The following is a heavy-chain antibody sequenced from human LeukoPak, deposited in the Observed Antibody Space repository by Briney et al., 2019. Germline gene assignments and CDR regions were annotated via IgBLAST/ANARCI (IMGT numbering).Heavy chain of an antibody. CDR3: ASSRYDSSGYYGIIAY. CDR2: ITRSSNYI. Sequence: GGSLRLSCVASGFTFSSYSMNWVRQAPGKGLEWVSSITRSSNYIYYADSVKGRFTISRDNARNSLYLQMNSLRAEDTAVYYCASSRYDSSGYYGIIAYWGQGTLVTVSS. J-gene: IGHJ4*02. V-gene: IGHV3-21*01. D-gene: IGHD3-22*01. CDR1: GFTFSSYS.